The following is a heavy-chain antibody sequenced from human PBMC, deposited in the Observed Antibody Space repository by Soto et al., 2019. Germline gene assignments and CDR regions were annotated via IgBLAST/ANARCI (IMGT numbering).Heavy chain of an antibody. CDR2: IKTDGSEK. CDR3: ATSMGRGGNDY. D-gene: IGHD3-10*01. V-gene: IGHV3-7*05. J-gene: IGHJ4*02. Sequence: EVQLVESGGGLVQPGGSLRLSCAASGFTFSDNWMSWVRQAPGKGLECVANIKTDGSEKYYVDPVKGRFTISRDNAKNSLYLQMNSLRAEDTADYYCATSMGRGGNDYWGQGTLVAVSS. CDR1: GFTFSDNW.